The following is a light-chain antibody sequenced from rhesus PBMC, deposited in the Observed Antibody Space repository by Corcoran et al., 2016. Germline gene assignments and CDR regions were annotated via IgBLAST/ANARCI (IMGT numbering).Light chain of an antibody. Sequence: QAAPTQSPSVSWSPGQSVTISCNGTSSDIGGYNRVSWYQQHPGKAPKLMIYEVTKRPSGVSDRFSASKSGNTASLTISGLQPEDEADYYCSSYASSSTYIFGVGTRLTVL. J-gene: IGLJ1*01. CDR2: EVT. CDR1: SSDIGGYNR. CDR3: SSYASSSTYI. V-gene: IGLV2-13*03.